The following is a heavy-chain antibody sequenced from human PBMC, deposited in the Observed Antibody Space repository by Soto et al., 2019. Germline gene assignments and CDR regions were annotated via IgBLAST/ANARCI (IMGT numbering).Heavy chain of an antibody. CDR3: ARGLITGSHYSGGWYYFDS. CDR1: GGSFSGYY. V-gene: IGHV4-34*01. Sequence: SETLSLTCAVCGGSFSGYYWTWIRQTPGKGLQWIGQINHSGSASYNPSLKSRVTISVHTSNSQFSLELSSVTAADTAVYYCARGLITGSHYSGGWYYFDSWGQGTQVTVSS. J-gene: IGHJ4*02. D-gene: IGHD6-19*01. CDR2: INHSGSA.